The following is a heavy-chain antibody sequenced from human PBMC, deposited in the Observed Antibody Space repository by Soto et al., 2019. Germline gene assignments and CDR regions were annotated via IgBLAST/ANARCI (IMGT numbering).Heavy chain of an antibody. CDR1: GFTFSNYA. D-gene: IGHD4-17*01. Sequence: EVQLLESGGGLVQPGGSLRLSCADSGFTFSNYAMTWVRQAPGKGLEWVSTISGTGSITYYGDSLKGRFTISRDNSKNTLYLQINSLRAEDTALYYCAKDPTVFDYWGLGTLVTVSS. J-gene: IGHJ4*02. CDR2: ISGTGSIT. CDR3: AKDPTVFDY. V-gene: IGHV3-23*01.